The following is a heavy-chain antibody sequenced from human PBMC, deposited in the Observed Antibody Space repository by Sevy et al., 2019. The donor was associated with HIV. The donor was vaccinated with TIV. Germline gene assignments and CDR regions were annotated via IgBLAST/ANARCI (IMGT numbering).Heavy chain of an antibody. V-gene: IGHV3-33*06. CDR2: IWFDGSNS. Sequence: GGSLRLSCAASGFSFSSYGMHWVRQAPGKGLEWVALIWFDGSNSYYADSVKGRFTISRDTSKNTVYLQMNSLRAEDTAMFYCAKTLQKLPFHPHYFDYWGQGTLVTVSS. J-gene: IGHJ4*02. CDR1: GFSFSSYG. D-gene: IGHD2-21*02. CDR3: AKTLQKLPFHPHYFDY.